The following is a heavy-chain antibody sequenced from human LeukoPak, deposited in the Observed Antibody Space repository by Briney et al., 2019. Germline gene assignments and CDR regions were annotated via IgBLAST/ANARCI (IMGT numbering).Heavy chain of an antibody. CDR2: IYYRGST. CDR3: ARHLGSSSWYDY. J-gene: IGHJ4*02. V-gene: IGHV4-39*01. CDR1: GGSISSSSYY. Sequence: NPSETLSLTCTVSGGSISSSSYYWVWIRQPPGKGLEWIGSIYYRGSTYYNPSLKSRVTISVDTSMNQFSLKLSSVTAADTAVYYCARHLGSSSWYDYWGQGTLVTVSS. D-gene: IGHD6-13*01.